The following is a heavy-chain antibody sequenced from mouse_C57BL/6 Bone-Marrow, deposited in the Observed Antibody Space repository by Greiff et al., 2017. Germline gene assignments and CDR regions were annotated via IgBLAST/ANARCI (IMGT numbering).Heavy chain of an antibody. CDR3: AGWNYCGSYEVAY. D-gene: IGHD1-1*01. V-gene: IGHV1-81*01. CDR1: GYTFTSYG. Sequence: VQLQESGAELARPGASVKLSCKASGYTFTSYGISWVKQRTGQGLEWIGEIYPRSGNTYYNEKFKGKATLTADKSSSTAYMERRSMTSEDSAVYFCAGWNYCGSYEVAYWGQGTLVTVSA. J-gene: IGHJ3*01. CDR2: IYPRSGNT.